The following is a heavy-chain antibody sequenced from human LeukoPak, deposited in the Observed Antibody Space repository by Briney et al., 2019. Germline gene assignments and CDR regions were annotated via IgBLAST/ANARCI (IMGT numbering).Heavy chain of an antibody. J-gene: IGHJ4*02. CDR1: GFTFDDYA. CDR3: AKDMVGYSSSWFDY. Sequence: PGGSLRLSCAASGFTFDDYAMHWVRQAPGKGLEWVSLISGDGGSTYYADSVKGRFTISRDNSKNSLYLQMNSLRAEDTALYYCAKDMVGYSSSWFDYWGQGTLVTVSS. V-gene: IGHV3-43*02. CDR2: ISGDGGST. D-gene: IGHD6-13*01.